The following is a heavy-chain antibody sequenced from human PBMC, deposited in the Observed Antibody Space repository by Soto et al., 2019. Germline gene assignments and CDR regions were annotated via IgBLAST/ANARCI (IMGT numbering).Heavy chain of an antibody. CDR2: ISGGGGGTI. CDR1: GFTFSSYS. V-gene: IGHV3-23*01. Sequence: GGSLRLSCAASGFTFSSYSMSWVRQAPGKGLEWVSSISGGGGGTIYSADSVKGRFTISRDNSKNTLYLQMNSLRVEDTAVYYCAKDSGGSFDYWGQGTLVTV. J-gene: IGHJ4*02. CDR3: AKDSGGSFDY. D-gene: IGHD1-26*01.